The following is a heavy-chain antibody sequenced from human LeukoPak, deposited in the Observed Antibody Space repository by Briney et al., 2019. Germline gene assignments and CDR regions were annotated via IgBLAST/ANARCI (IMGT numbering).Heavy chain of an antibody. D-gene: IGHD5-24*01. CDR2: IDSNSNFM. V-gene: IGHV3-21*01. CDR3: ASAEEMATIRSGYFDY. Sequence: GGSLRLSCAASGFTFGLYSMTWVRQAPGKGLEWVSLIDSNSNFMNYADSVKGRFTISRDNAKKSLYLQMDSLRAEDTAVYYCASAEEMATIRSGYFDYWGQGTLVTVSS. J-gene: IGHJ4*02. CDR1: GFTFGLYS.